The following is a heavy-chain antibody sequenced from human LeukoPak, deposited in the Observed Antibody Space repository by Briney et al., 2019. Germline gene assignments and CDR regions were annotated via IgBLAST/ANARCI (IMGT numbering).Heavy chain of an antibody. J-gene: IGHJ6*02. CDR3: ARDQGGSYYGPPRYYYYGMDV. V-gene: IGHV3-11*01. CDR2: ISSSGSTI. Sequence: GGSLRLSCAASGFTFSDYYMSWLRQAPGKGLEWVSYISSSGSTIYYADSVKGRFTISRDNAKNSLYLQMNSLRAEDTAVYYCARDQGGSYYGPPRYYYYGMDVWGQGTTVTVSS. CDR1: GFTFSDYY. D-gene: IGHD1-26*01.